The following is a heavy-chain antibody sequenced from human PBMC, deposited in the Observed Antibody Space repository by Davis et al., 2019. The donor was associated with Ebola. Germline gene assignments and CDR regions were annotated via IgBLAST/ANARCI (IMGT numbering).Heavy chain of an antibody. V-gene: IGHV3-23*01. J-gene: IGHJ4*02. D-gene: IGHD1-26*01. CDR2: IGHGGDT. CDR3: AKDDYHSGSPFDY. CDR1: GFTFSYCD. Sequence: GGSLRLSCAASGFTFSYCDMSWVRQAPGKGLQWVSAIGHGGDTWYADSVKGRFTISRDNSKNTLYLQMNSLRAEDTAVYYCAKDDYHSGSPFDYWGQGTLVTVSS.